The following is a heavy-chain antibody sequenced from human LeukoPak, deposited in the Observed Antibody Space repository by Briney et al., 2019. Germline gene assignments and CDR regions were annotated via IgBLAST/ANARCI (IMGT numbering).Heavy chain of an antibody. CDR1: GGSISSYY. Sequence: SETLSLTCTVSGGSISSYYWSWIRQPPGKGLEWIGYIYTSGSTNYNPSLKSRVTISVDTSKNQFSLKLSSVTAADTAVYYCARQEYDFWSGYLWFDPWGQGTLVTVSS. D-gene: IGHD3-3*01. J-gene: IGHJ5*02. V-gene: IGHV4-4*09. CDR2: IYTSGST. CDR3: ARQEYDFWSGYLWFDP.